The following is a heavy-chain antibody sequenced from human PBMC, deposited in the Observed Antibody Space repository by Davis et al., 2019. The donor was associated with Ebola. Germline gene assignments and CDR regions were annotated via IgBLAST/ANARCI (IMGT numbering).Heavy chain of an antibody. D-gene: IGHD4-17*01. V-gene: IGHV3-23*01. Sequence: PSETLSLTCAASGFIFSSYAMSWVRQAPGKGLEWVSSISVRSITYHADSVKGRFTISRDNSKNTLYLQMNSLRAEDPAVYYCAKVHPPTTVTTGWFDPWGQGTLVTVSS. CDR3: AKVHPPTTVTTGWFDP. CDR2: ISVRSIT. J-gene: IGHJ5*02. CDR1: GFIFSSYA.